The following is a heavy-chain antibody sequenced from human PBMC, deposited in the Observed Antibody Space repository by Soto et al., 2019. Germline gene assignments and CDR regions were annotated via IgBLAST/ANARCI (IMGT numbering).Heavy chain of an antibody. CDR2: MNPNSGNT. J-gene: IGHJ4*02. CDR3: ARGYGKHSSGWYTIYY. Sequence: ASVKVSCKASGYTFTSYDINWVRQATGQGLEWMGWMNPNSGNTGYAQKFQGRVTMTRNTSISTAYMELSSLRSEDTAVYYCARGYGKHSSGWYTIYYCGQGTLVAVSS. D-gene: IGHD6-19*01. V-gene: IGHV1-8*01. CDR1: GYTFTSYD.